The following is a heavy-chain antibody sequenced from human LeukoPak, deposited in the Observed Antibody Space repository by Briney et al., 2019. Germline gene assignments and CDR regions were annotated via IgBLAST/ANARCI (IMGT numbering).Heavy chain of an antibody. CDR3: AGGEYQLLYSAEYYFDY. CDR1: GGSISSYY. D-gene: IGHD2-2*02. CDR2: IYYSGST. Sequence: SETLSLTCTVSGGSISSYYLSWIRPPPGKGLEWIGYIYYSGSTNYNPSLKSRVTISVDTSKNQFSLKLSSVTAADTAVYYCAGGEYQLLYSAEYYFDYWGQGTLVTVSS. V-gene: IGHV4-59*01. J-gene: IGHJ4*02.